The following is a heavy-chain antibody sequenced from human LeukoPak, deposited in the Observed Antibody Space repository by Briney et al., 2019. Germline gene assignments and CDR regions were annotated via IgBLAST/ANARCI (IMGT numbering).Heavy chain of an antibody. J-gene: IGHJ5*02. V-gene: IGHV4-59*11. Sequence: SETLSLTCTVSGGSISSHYWSWIRQPPGKGLEWIGYIYYSGSTNYNPSLKSRVTISVDTSKNQFSLKLSSVTAADTAVYYCARGSYRWFPFDPWGQGTLVTVSS. CDR2: IYYSGST. CDR3: ARGSYRWFPFDP. D-gene: IGHD3-10*01. CDR1: GGSISSHY.